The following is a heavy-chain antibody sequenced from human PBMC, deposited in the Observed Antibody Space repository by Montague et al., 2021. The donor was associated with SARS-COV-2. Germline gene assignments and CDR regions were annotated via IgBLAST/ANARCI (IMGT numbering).Heavy chain of an antibody. Sequence: SLRLSCAASGFTFSSYAMSWVRQAPGKGLEWVSAISGSGGSTYYADSVKGRFTISRDNSKNTLYLQMNSLRAEATAVYYCAKDGLGSGSYSDWFDPWGQGTLVTVSS. CDR3: AKDGLGSGSYSDWFDP. J-gene: IGHJ5*02. CDR2: ISGSGGST. D-gene: IGHD3-10*01. CDR1: GFTFSSYA. V-gene: IGHV3-23*01.